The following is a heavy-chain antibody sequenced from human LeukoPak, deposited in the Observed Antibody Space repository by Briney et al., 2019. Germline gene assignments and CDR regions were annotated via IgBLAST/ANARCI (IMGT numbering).Heavy chain of an antibody. Sequence: KPSETLSLTCTVSGGSISSSSYYWGWIRQPPGKGLEWIGSIYYSGSTYYNPSLKSRVTISVDTSKNQFSLKLSSVTAADTAVYYCARQSGGSSPHRQQWLVPRGAFDIWGQGTMVTVSS. CDR3: ARQSGGSSPHRQQWLVPRGAFDI. D-gene: IGHD6-19*01. J-gene: IGHJ3*02. CDR2: IYYSGST. CDR1: GGSISSSSYY. V-gene: IGHV4-39*01.